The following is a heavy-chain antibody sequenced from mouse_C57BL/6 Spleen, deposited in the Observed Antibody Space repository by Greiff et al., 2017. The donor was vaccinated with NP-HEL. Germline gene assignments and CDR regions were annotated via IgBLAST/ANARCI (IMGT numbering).Heavy chain of an antibody. Sequence: EVQLQQPGTELVKPGASVKLSCKASGYTFTSYYMHWVKQSHGNILDWIGYIYPYNGVSSYNQKFKGKATLTVDKSSSTAYMELRSLTSEDSAVYYCARAYYSNGVGFFDYWGQGTTLTVSS. CDR2: IYPYNGVS. D-gene: IGHD2-5*01. CDR3: ARAYYSNGVGFFDY. V-gene: IGHV1-31*01. CDR1: GYTFTSYY. J-gene: IGHJ2*01.